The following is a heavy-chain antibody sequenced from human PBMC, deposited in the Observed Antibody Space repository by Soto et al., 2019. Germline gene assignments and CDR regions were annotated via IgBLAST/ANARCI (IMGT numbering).Heavy chain of an antibody. CDR3: AIPIHLEGTFDI. V-gene: IGHV4-39*01. CDR2: FYSTGTT. CDR1: GGSISSSSYY. Sequence: QLQLQESGPGLVKPSETLSLTCTVSGGSISSSSYYWVWIRQPPGMGLVWIGNFYSTGTTYYNPSLKSRITISEDTSKNQFSLKLSSVTAADTSVDYCAIPIHLEGTFDIWGQGTMVTVSS. D-gene: IGHD5-18*01. J-gene: IGHJ3*02.